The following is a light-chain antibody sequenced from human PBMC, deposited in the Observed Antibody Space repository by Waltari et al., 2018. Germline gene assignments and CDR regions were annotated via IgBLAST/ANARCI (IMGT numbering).Light chain of an antibody. Sequence: DIQMTQSPSSLSASVGDRVTITCRASQSISSYLNWYQQKPGNAPKLLIYAASSLQSGVPSRFSGSGSGTDFTLTSSSLQPEDFATYDCQQSYSTLGTFGQGTKVEIK. J-gene: IGKJ1*01. CDR3: QQSYSTLGT. CDR2: AAS. V-gene: IGKV1-39*01. CDR1: QSISSY.